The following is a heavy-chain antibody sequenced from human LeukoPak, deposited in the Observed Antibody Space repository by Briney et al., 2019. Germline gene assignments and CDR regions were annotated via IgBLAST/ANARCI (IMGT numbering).Heavy chain of an antibody. J-gene: IGHJ4*02. Sequence: VTGVTVTFKCSASTFTDCYIQLVRQPHAPGLGWVGWFYPNSGGTNYAQNFKGRVPMTRNTSISTAYMDLSGMRPDDTAVYFCAREALWGGYDFDYWGQGTLVTVSS. V-gene: IGHV1-2*02. CDR2: FYPNSGGT. D-gene: IGHD5-12*01. CDR1: ASTFTDCY. CDR3: AREALWGGYDFDY.